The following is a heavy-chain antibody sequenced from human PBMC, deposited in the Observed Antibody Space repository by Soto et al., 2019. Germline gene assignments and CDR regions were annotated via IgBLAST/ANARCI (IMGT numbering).Heavy chain of an antibody. CDR1: GFTFNNYC. CDR3: ARSLLVVAVAEDHYGMDV. CDR2: IDPTDSET. D-gene: IGHD2-2*01. Sequence: PVESLKISCKGSGFTFNNYCISWVLEMRVKGLEWMGRIDPTDSETIYTPSFRGHVTISVDKSINTAYLHWSSLRASDTAMYYCARSLLVVAVAEDHYGMDVWGQGTTVTVSS. J-gene: IGHJ6*02. V-gene: IGHV5-10-1*01.